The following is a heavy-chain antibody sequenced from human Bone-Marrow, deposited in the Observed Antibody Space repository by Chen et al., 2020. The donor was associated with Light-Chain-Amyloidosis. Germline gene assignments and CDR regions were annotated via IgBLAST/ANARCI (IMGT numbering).Heavy chain of an antibody. V-gene: IGHV1-24*01. J-gene: IGHJ6*02. Sequence: QVQLVQSGAEVKRPGTSVKVSCEVSGYTLAELSMHWVRQAPGKRLEWVGGFEPEDVRGIYEPNFHGRVTMTEDTSTETAYMELRALRSEDTAVYYCTADSSVTTAYYRRYAMDVWGQGTAVTVSS. CDR1: GYTLAELS. D-gene: IGHD4-17*01. CDR2: FEPEDVRG. CDR3: TADSSVTTAYYRRYAMDV.